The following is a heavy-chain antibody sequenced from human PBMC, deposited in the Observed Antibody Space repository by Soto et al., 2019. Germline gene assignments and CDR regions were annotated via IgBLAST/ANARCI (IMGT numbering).Heavy chain of an antibody. D-gene: IGHD2-15*01. CDR2: INPSGGST. CDR1: GYTFTSYC. J-gene: IGHJ3*02. Sequence: ASVKVSCKASGYTFTSYCMHWVRQAPGQGLEWMGIINPSGGSTSYAQKFQGRVTMTRDTSTSTVYMELSSLRSEDTAVYYCARVGVVVAAYDAFDIWGQGTMVTVSS. V-gene: IGHV1-46*03. CDR3: ARVGVVVAAYDAFDI.